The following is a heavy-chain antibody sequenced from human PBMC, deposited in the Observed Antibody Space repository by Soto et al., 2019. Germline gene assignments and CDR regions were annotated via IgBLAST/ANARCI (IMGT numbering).Heavy chain of an antibody. CDR2: ISHDGRVT. CDR1: GFTFNSLS. Sequence: QVQLVESGGGMVQPGTSLRLSCAASGFTFNSLSLHWVRQRPDKGLEWVAVISHDGRVTFYADFVKGRFTVSRDNSKNTISLQVNSRRAEDTAAYYCAREPYGDSQYFDYWGQGTLVTVSS. CDR3: AREPYGDSQYFDY. D-gene: IGHD2-21*02. J-gene: IGHJ4*02. V-gene: IGHV3-30*04.